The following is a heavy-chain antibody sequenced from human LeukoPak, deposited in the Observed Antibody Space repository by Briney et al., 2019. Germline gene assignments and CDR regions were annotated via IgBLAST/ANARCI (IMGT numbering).Heavy chain of an antibody. CDR3: ARDGGDYTKTPYWYFDL. D-gene: IGHD4-17*01. CDR1: GYTFTSYG. V-gene: IGHV1-18*01. J-gene: IGHJ2*01. CDR2: ISAYNGHT. Sequence: ASVKVSCKASGYTFTSYGISWVRQAPGQGLEWMGWISAYNGHTNYAQKFQGRVTMTRDTSISTAYMELSRLRSDDTAVYYCARDGGDYTKTPYWYFDLWGRGTLVTVSS.